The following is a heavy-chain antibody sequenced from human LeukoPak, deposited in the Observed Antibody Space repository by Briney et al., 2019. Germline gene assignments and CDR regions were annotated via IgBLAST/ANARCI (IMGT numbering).Heavy chain of an antibody. Sequence: PSETLSLTCTVSGGSISSYYWSWIRQPPGRGLEWIGYVFYSGSTNYNPSPKSRVTISVDTSKNQFSLKLSSVTAADTAVYYCARHDGSSLPFDCWGQGTLVTVSS. D-gene: IGHD3-10*01. CDR3: ARHDGSSLPFDC. CDR1: GGSISSYY. CDR2: VFYSGST. J-gene: IGHJ4*02. V-gene: IGHV4-59*08.